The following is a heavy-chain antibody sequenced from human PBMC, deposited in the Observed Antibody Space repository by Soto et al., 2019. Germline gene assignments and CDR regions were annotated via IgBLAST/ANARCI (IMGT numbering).Heavy chain of an antibody. D-gene: IGHD5-18*01. CDR2: ISSSSSYI. CDR3: ASPFVSSGY. V-gene: IGHV3-21*01. J-gene: IGHJ4*02. CDR1: GFTFSSYS. Sequence: GGSLRLSCAASGFTFSSYSMNWVRQAPGKGLEWVSSISSSSSYIYYADSVKGRFTISRDNAKNSLYLQMNSLRAEDTAVYYCASPFVSSGYWGQGTLVTVSS.